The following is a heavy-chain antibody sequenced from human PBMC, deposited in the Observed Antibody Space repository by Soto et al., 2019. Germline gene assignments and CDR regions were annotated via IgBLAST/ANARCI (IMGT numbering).Heavy chain of an antibody. D-gene: IGHD5-12*01. V-gene: IGHV3-21*01. CDR3: ASPYSGYDSDAFDI. Sequence: EVQLVESGGGLVKPGGSLRLSCAASGFTFSSYSMNWVRQAPGKRLEWVSSISSSSSYIYYADSVKGRFTISRDNAKNSLYLQMNSLRAEDTAVYYCASPYSGYDSDAFDIWGQGTMVTVSS. CDR1: GFTFSSYS. CDR2: ISSSSSYI. J-gene: IGHJ3*02.